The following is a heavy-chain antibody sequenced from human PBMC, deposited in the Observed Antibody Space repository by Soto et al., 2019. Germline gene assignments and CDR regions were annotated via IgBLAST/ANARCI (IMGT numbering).Heavy chain of an antibody. CDR3: AREVFWSGYFDY. D-gene: IGHD3-3*01. J-gene: IGHJ4*02. V-gene: IGHV1-2*02. CDR1: GYTFSGYY. Sequence: GASVKVSCKASGYTFSGYYIHWVRQAPGQGLEWMGWINPNSGDTNYAQKFQGRVTMTRGTSITTAYMELSRLRSDDTAVYYCAREVFWSGYFDYWGQGTLVTVSS. CDR2: INPNSGDT.